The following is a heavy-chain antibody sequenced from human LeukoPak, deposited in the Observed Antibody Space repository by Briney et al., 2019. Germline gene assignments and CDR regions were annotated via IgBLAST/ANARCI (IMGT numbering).Heavy chain of an antibody. Sequence: PGGSLRLSCAASGLTSSSDWMSWVRQAPGRGLEWVANIKQDGSERYYVDSVKGRFTISRDNAKNSLYLQMNSLRAEDTAVYYCARDFDSSGYYPERRTYYYYYHGMDVWGQGTTLTVSS. CDR1: GLTSSSDW. CDR2: IKQDGSER. J-gene: IGHJ6*02. CDR3: ARDFDSSGYYPERRTYYYYYHGMDV. V-gene: IGHV3-7*01. D-gene: IGHD3-22*01.